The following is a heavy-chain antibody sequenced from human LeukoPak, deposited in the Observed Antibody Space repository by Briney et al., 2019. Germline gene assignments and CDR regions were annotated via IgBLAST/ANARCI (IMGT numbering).Heavy chain of an antibody. V-gene: IGHV3-66*01. J-gene: IGHJ4*02. D-gene: IGHD4-4*01. CDR1: GFSVSNNY. CDR3: ARESSNFLGGENYFDS. Sequence: PGGSLRLSCAVSGFSVSNNYMNWVRQAPGKGLEWVSLIYSDGTTYYADSVKGRFTISRDNPKNTLYLQMNSLRAEDSAVYYCARESSNFLGGENYFDSWGQGTLVTVSS. CDR2: IYSDGTT.